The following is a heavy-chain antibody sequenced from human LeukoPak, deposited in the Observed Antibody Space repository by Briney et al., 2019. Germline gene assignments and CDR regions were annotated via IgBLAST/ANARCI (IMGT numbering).Heavy chain of an antibody. D-gene: IGHD3-3*01. V-gene: IGHV3-33*01. CDR1: GFIFSNYG. CDR2: IFDDGSRE. J-gene: IGHJ4*02. CDR3: ARDFKSGYVDS. Sequence: GRSLRLSCAASGFIFSNYGMHWVRQAPGKGLEWVAVIFDDGSREHFADSVKGRFTISRDDSRSTVLLQMNSLRAEDAAVYYCARDFKSGYVDSWGQGTLVTVSS.